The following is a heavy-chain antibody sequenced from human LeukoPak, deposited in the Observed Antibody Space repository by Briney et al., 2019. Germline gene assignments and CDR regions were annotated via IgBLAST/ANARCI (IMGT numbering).Heavy chain of an antibody. D-gene: IGHD3-22*01. CDR1: GASIRNYY. CDR3: ARGYDSGNLGRTYHYMDS. J-gene: IGHJ6*03. V-gene: IGHV4-4*07. CDR2: IYSSGST. Sequence: SETLSLTCTLSGASIRNYYWNWIRQPAGKGLEWIGRIYSSGSTTYSPSLKSRVTMSLDTSEKQFSLKLSAVTAADTAVYYCARGYDSGNLGRTYHYMDSWGNGTTVTVSS.